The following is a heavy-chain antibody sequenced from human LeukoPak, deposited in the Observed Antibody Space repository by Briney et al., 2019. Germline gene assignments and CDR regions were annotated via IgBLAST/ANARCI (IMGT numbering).Heavy chain of an antibody. CDR1: GGSTSSGGYY. V-gene: IGHV4-30-2*01. CDR2: IYHSGST. J-gene: IGHJ3*02. D-gene: IGHD2-8*01. Sequence: SETLSLTCTVSGGSTSSGGYYWSWIRQPPGKGLEWIGYIYHSGSTYYNPSLKSRVTISVDRSKNQFSLKLSSVTAADTAVYYCARSDKWANGVCSRGGSHAFDIWGQGTVVTVSS. CDR3: ARSDKWANGVCSRGGSHAFDI.